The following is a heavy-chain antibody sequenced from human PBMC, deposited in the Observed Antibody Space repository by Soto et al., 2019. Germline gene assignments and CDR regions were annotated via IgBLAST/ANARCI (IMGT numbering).Heavy chain of an antibody. D-gene: IGHD3-22*01. CDR1: GVTFSSYA. CDR2: IIPIFGTA. V-gene: IGHV1-69*01. CDR3: ARDSYYYDSSGYDY. Sequence: QVQLVQSGAEGKKTASSVKVSCQASGVTFSSYAISWVRQAPGQGLEWMGGIIPIFGTANYAQKFQGRVTITADESTSTAYMELSSLRSEDTAVYYCARDSYYYDSSGYDYWGQGHLVTVSS. J-gene: IGHJ4*02.